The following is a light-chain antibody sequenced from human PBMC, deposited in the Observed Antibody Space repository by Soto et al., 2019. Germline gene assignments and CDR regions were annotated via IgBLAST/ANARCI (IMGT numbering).Light chain of an antibody. J-gene: IGLJ1*01. CDR2: NSY. V-gene: IGLV1-44*01. CDR1: SSNNGNNI. Sequence: QSVLTQPPSASGTPGHRVTISCSGSSSNNGNNIVNWYQHLPGTAPKLRIYNSYQRPSGVPDRFSGSKSGTSASLAISGLQSEDEFDYFCAAWDDGLSAYVFGTGTKVT. CDR3: AAWDDGLSAYV.